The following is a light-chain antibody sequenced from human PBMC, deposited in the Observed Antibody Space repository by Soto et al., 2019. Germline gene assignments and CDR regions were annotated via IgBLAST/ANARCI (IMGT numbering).Light chain of an antibody. CDR1: SSNIGAGYD. CDR3: QSYDSSLNGYV. CDR2: GTT. Sequence: QSVLTQPPSVSGAPGQRVTISCTGSSSNIGAGYDVHWYQQFPGLAPKLLIFGTTNRPAGVPDRFSGSKSGTSVSLAITGLQAEDEADSYCQSYDSSLNGYVFGTGTKLTVL. V-gene: IGLV1-40*01. J-gene: IGLJ1*01.